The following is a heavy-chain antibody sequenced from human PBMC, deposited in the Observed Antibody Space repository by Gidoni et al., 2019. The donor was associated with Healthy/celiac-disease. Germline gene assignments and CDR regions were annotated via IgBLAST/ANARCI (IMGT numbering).Heavy chain of an antibody. CDR2: ISSSSSYI. CDR1: GFPFSSYS. Sequence: EVQLVESGGGLVKPGGSLRLSCAASGFPFSSYSMNWVRQAPGKGLEWVSSISSSSSYIYYADSVKGRFTISRDNAKNSLYLQMNSLRAEDTAVYYCARVTTVTRYYYYGMDVWGQGTTVTVSS. CDR3: ARVTTVTRYYYYGMDV. J-gene: IGHJ6*02. D-gene: IGHD4-17*01. V-gene: IGHV3-21*01.